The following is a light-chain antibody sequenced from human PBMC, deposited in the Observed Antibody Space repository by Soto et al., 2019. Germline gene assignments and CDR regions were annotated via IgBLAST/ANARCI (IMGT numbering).Light chain of an antibody. Sequence: QSALTQPPSASGSPGQSVTISCTGTSSDVGAYKYVSWYQQYPGKAPKLMIYEVSKRPSGVPDRFSGSKSGNTASLTVSGLQAEDEADYYCTSYVGGAIWVFGAGTKVTVL. CDR2: EVS. CDR3: TSYVGGAIWV. J-gene: IGLJ3*02. CDR1: SSDVGAYKY. V-gene: IGLV2-8*01.